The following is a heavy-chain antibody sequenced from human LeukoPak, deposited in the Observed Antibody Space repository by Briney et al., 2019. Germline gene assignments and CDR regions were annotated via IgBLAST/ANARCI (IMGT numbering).Heavy chain of an antibody. J-gene: IGHJ5*02. CDR2: IYHSGST. CDR1: GYSISSGYY. CDR3: ARDLPSKPTYCGGDCYKEGNWFDP. V-gene: IGHV4-38-2*02. Sequence: PSETLSLTCSVSGYSISSGYYWGWIRQPPGRGLEWIGNIYHSGSTYYNPSLKSRVTISVDTSKNQFSLKLSSVTAADTAVYYCARDLPSKPTYCGGDCYKEGNWFDPWGQGTLVTVSS. D-gene: IGHD2-21*01.